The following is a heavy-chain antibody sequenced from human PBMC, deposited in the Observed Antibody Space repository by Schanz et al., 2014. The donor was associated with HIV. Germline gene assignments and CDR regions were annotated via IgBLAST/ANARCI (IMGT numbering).Heavy chain of an antibody. CDR2: IRSKPYGGTT. CDR1: GFTFGDYA. Sequence: EVQLVESGGGLVKPGRSLRLSCTASGFTFGDYAMSWFRQAPGKGLEWVGFIRSKPYGGTTEYAASVKGRFTISRDDSKSIAYLQMNSLKTEDTAVYYCTRDLLSPYYYGSGSYSHYYGMDVWGQGTTVTVSS. J-gene: IGHJ6*02. V-gene: IGHV3-49*05. D-gene: IGHD3-10*01. CDR3: TRDLLSPYYYGSGSYSHYYGMDV.